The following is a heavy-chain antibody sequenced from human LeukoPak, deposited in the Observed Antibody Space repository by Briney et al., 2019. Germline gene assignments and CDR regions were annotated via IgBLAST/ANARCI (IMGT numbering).Heavy chain of an antibody. CDR3: AKTRYNWNYWFDP. J-gene: IGHJ5*02. D-gene: IGHD1-7*01. Sequence: GGSLRLSCAASGFTFSNYWMTWVRQAPGKGLEWVSAISGSGGSTYYADSVKGRFTISRDNSKNTLYVQMNSLRAEDTAVYYCAKTRYNWNYWFDPWGQGTLVTVSS. CDR1: GFTFSNYW. V-gene: IGHV3-23*01. CDR2: ISGSGGST.